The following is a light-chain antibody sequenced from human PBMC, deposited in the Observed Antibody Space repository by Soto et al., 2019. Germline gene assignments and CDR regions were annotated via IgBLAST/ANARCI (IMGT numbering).Light chain of an antibody. J-gene: IGKJ2*01. V-gene: IGKV1-17*01. Sequence: DLQMTQSPSSLSASVGDRVTITCRASQGIRNDLGWYQQKPGKAPKRLIYAASSLQSGVPSRFRGSRSETKFTLTTSSLQPEDFATSYCLQPNSYPYSFGQGTKLEIK. CDR3: LQPNSYPYS. CDR1: QGIRND. CDR2: AAS.